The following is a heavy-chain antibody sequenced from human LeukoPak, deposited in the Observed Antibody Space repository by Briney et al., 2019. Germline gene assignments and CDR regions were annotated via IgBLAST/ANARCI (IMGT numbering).Heavy chain of an antibody. CDR2: ISYDGSNK. V-gene: IGHV3-30*04. Sequence: PGRSLRLSCAASGFTFSSYAMHWVRQPPAKGLGWVAVISYDGSNKYYADSVKGRCTISRDNSKNTLYLQMNSLRAEDTAVYYCARAPRGYLGFRAFDYWGQGTLVTASS. J-gene: IGHJ4*02. CDR3: ARAPRGYLGFRAFDY. D-gene: IGHD1-1*01. CDR1: GFTFSSYA.